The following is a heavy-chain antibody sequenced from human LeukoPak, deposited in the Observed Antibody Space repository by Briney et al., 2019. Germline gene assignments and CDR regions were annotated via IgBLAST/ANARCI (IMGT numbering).Heavy chain of an antibody. CDR3: ARDSIAAAGPEYNWFDP. D-gene: IGHD6-13*01. CDR1: GYSLSSGYY. J-gene: IGHJ5*02. Sequence: PSQTLSLTCTVSGYSLSSGYYWGWIRQPPGKGLEWIGSIYHSGSTYYNPSLKNRVTISVDTSKNQFSLKLSSVTAADTAVYYCARDSIAAAGPEYNWFDPWGQGTLVTVSS. V-gene: IGHV4-38-2*02. CDR2: IYHSGST.